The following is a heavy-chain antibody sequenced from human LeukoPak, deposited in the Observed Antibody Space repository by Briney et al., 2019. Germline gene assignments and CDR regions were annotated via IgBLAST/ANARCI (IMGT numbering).Heavy chain of an antibody. D-gene: IGHD2-15*01. J-gene: IGHJ5*02. CDR3: ARGHSNRLASFPGCSGGSCLNWFDP. V-gene: IGHV4-34*01. CDR2: INHSGST. Sequence: PSETLSLTCAVYGGSFSGYYWSWIRQPPGKGLEWIGEINHSGSTNYNPSLKSRVTISVDTSKNQFSLKLSSVTAADTAVYYCARGHSNRLASFPGCSGGSCLNWFDPWGQGTLVTVSS. CDR1: GGSFSGYY.